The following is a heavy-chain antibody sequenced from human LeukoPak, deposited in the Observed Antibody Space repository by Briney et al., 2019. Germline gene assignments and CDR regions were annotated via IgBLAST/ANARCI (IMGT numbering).Heavy chain of an antibody. CDR1: GGSISSGSDY. J-gene: IGHJ5*02. V-gene: IGHV4-39*01. Sequence: SETLSLTCTVPGGSISSGSDYWGSIRQPPGKGTEWIGCIYYSGSTSYNPSLKSRVTMSVDTSRNQFSLKLSSVTAADTAVYYCARHAFYYGSGSDWFDPWGQGTLVTVSS. D-gene: IGHD3-10*01. CDR2: IYYSGST. CDR3: ARHAFYYGSGSDWFDP.